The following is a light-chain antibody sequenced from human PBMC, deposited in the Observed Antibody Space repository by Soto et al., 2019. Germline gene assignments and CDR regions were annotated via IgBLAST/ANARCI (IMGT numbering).Light chain of an antibody. CDR3: QQYGSSPGT. CDR2: GAS. V-gene: IGKV3-20*01. CDR1: QSLTNSF. J-gene: IGKJ1*01. Sequence: EIVLTHSPFTLSFSPGEXXTXSXXXSQSLTNSFIAWYQQKPGQAPRLLIWGASIRATGLPDGFSGGGSGTDFTLTISRLEAEDFAVYYCQQYGSSPGTFGQGTKVDIK.